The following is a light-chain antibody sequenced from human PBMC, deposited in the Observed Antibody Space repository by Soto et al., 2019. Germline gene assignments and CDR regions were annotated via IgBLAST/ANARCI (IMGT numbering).Light chain of an antibody. J-gene: IGLJ1*01. CDR2: EVS. CDR1: SSDVGGYNY. CDR3: SSYAGSNNFGV. V-gene: IGLV2-8*01. Sequence: QSALTQPPSASGSPGQSVTISCTGTSSDVGGYNYVSWYQQHPGKAPKLMIYEVSKRPSGVPDRFAGSKSGNTASLTVSGLQEEDEADYYCSSYAGSNNFGVFGIGTKLTVL.